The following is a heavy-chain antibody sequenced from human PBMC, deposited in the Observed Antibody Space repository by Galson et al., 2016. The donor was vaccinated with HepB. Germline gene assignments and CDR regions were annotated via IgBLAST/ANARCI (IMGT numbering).Heavy chain of an antibody. CDR3: ARGGIGGFPYYYYYGMDV. J-gene: IGHJ6*02. CDR1: GFIFSSYS. V-gene: IGHV3-48*04. Sequence: SLRLSCAASGFIFSSYSMNWVRQAPGKGLEWLSYISSSSNTIKYADSVKGRFTISRDSARNSLSLQMNSLSAEDTAVYYCARGGIGGFPYYYYYGMDVWGQGTTVTVSS. D-gene: IGHD6-13*01. CDR2: ISSSSNTI.